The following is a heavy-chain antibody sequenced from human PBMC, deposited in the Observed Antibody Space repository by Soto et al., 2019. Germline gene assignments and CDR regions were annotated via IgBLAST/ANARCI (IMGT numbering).Heavy chain of an antibody. CDR2: IYYSGST. Sequence: QVQLQESGPGLVKPSQTLSLTCTVSGGSISSGXXXWSWIRQHPGKGLEWIGYIYYSGSTYYNPSLKSRVTISVXXXXXXXSLKLSSVTAADTAVYYCARGSSSVDYWGQGTLVTVSS. D-gene: IGHD6-6*01. J-gene: IGHJ4*02. CDR1: GGSISSGXXX. V-gene: IGHV4-31*03. CDR3: ARGSSSVDY.